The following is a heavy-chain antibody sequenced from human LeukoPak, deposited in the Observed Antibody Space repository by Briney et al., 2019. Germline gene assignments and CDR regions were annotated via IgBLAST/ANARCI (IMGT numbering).Heavy chain of an antibody. CDR3: ARSRDLYCSSTSCYSQDYMDV. D-gene: IGHD2-2*01. J-gene: IGHJ6*03. CDR1: GFTFSSYS. V-gene: IGHV3-48*04. CDR2: ISSSSSTI. Sequence: GGSLRLSCAASGFTFSSYSMNWVRQAPGKGLEWVSYISSSSSTIYYADSVKGRFTISRDNAKNSLYLQMNSLRAEDTAVYYCARSRDLYCSSTSCYSQDYMDVWGKGTTVTVSS.